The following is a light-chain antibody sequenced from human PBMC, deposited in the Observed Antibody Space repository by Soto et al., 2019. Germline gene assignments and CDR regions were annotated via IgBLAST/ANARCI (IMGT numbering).Light chain of an antibody. Sequence: HSALTQPASVSGSPGQSITISCTGTSSEVGSYNLVSWYQQHPGTAPKLMIYEDNKRASGVSNRFSGSTSGITASLTISVLQAEDEADYYCCSYAGSSNWVFGGGTKLTVL. J-gene: IGLJ3*02. CDR2: EDN. CDR3: CSYAGSSNWV. CDR1: SSEVGSYNL. V-gene: IGLV2-23*01.